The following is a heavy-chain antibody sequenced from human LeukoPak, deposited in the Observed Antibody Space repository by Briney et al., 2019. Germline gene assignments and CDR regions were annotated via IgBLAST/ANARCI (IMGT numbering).Heavy chain of an antibody. Sequence: SETLSLTCTVSGGSITSYYWSWIRQPPGKGLEWIGYIYYSGSTDYNPSLKSRVTISVNTSKNQFSLKLSSVTAADTAVYYCARDPAGGPRGWFDPWGQGTLVTVSS. CDR3: ARDPAGGPRGWFDP. CDR2: IYYSGST. J-gene: IGHJ5*02. D-gene: IGHD2-15*01. V-gene: IGHV4-59*01. CDR1: GGSITSYY.